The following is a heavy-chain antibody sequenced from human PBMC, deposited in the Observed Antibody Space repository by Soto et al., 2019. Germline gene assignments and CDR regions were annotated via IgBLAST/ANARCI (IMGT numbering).Heavy chain of an antibody. CDR3: ARDRCSGGSCYYGAFDI. V-gene: IGHV1-69*01. Sequence: QVQLVQSGAEVKKPGSSVKVSCKASGGTFSSYAISWVRQAPGQGLEWMGGIIPIFGTANYAQKFQGRVTITADESTSTAYMELSSLRSEDTAVYYCARDRCSGGSCYYGAFDIWGQGTMVTVPS. CDR1: GGTFSSYA. CDR2: IIPIFGTA. J-gene: IGHJ3*02. D-gene: IGHD2-15*01.